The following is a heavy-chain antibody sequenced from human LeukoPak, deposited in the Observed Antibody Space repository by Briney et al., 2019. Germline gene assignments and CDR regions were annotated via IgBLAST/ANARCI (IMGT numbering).Heavy chain of an antibody. D-gene: IGHD3-22*01. J-gene: IGHJ4*02. Sequence: GGSLRLSCAASGFTFSSYWTSWVRQAPGKGLEWVANIKQDGSEKYYVDSVKGRFTISRDNAKNSLYLQMNSLRAEDTAVYYCAREMDYYDSSGYPFDYWGQGTLVTVSS. CDR3: AREMDYYDSSGYPFDY. CDR2: IKQDGSEK. V-gene: IGHV3-7*01. CDR1: GFTFSSYW.